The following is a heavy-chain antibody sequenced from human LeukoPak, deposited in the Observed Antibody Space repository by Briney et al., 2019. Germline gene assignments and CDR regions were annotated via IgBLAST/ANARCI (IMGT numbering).Heavy chain of an antibody. CDR1: GGSLNISSYY. D-gene: IGHD2-2*01. Sequence: PSETLSLTCTVSGGSLNISSYYWGWIRQPPGKGLEWIGSIYYSGRTYYNPSLKIRVTIFVDTSKNQFSLKLNSVTAADTAVYYCARSQATAMVSDHWGQGTLVTVSS. CDR3: ARSQATAMVSDH. V-gene: IGHV4-39*01. CDR2: IYYSGRT. J-gene: IGHJ4*02.